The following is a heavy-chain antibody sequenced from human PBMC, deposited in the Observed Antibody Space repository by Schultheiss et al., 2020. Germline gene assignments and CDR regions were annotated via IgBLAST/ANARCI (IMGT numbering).Heavy chain of an antibody. V-gene: IGHV3-64*01. J-gene: IGHJ5*02. Sequence: GGSLRLSCGASGFTFSSYAMHWVRQAPGKGLEYVSAISSNGGSTYYANSVKGRFTISRDNSKNTLYLQMGSLRAEDMAVYYCARGRGYCSSTSCYGYWFDPWGQGTLVTVAS. CDR1: GFTFSSYA. CDR2: ISSNGGST. CDR3: ARGRGYCSSTSCYGYWFDP. D-gene: IGHD2-2*01.